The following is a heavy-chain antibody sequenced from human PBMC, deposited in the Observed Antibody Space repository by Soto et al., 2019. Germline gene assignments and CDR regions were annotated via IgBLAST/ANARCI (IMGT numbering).Heavy chain of an antibody. Sequence: QVQLQESGPGLVKPSQTLSLTCTVSGGSMNSGGYYWSWIRQHPGKGLEWIGHIYYSGRTYYNPYLKSRVTISIVTSQNQFSLKLSSVTAADTAVYYCGRMDDYGGTVGYWGQGTLVNVSS. CDR1: GGSMNSGGYY. CDR2: IYYSGRT. J-gene: IGHJ4*02. V-gene: IGHV4-31*03. D-gene: IGHD4-17*01. CDR3: GRMDDYGGTVGY.